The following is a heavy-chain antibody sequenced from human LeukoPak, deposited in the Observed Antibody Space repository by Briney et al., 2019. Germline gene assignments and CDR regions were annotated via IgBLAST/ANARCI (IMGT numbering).Heavy chain of an antibody. D-gene: IGHD3-3*01. Sequence: ASVKVSCKASGYTFTSYGISWVRQAPGQGLEWMGWISAYNGNTNYAQKLQGRVTMTTDTSTSTAYMELRSLRSDDTAVYYCARSRGELRFLEWVDDAFDIWGQGTMVTVSS. CDR3: ARSRGELRFLEWVDDAFDI. V-gene: IGHV1-18*01. CDR1: GYTFTSYG. J-gene: IGHJ3*02. CDR2: ISAYNGNT.